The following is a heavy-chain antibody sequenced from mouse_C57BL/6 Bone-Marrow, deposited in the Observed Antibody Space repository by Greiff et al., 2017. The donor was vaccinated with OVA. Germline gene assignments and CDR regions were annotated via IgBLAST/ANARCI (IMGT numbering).Heavy chain of an antibody. J-gene: IGHJ4*01. CDR2: IRSKSNNYAT. Sequence: EVQRVESGGGLVQPKGSLKLSCAASGFTFNTYAMHWVCQAPGKGLEWVARIRSKSNNYATYYADSVKDRFTISRDDSQSMLYLQMNNLKTEDTAMYYCVRGRGGAMDYWGQGTSVTVSS. CDR1: GFTFNTYA. V-gene: IGHV10-3*03. D-gene: IGHD1-1*01. CDR3: VRGRGGAMDY.